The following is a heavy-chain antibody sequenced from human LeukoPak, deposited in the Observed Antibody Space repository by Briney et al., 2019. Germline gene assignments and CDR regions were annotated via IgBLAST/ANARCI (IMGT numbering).Heavy chain of an antibody. J-gene: IGHJ4*02. CDR3: ARSELDRESYYYSFD. Sequence: PSETLSLTCTVSGGSISSIGYYWGWIRQPPGKGLEWIGSIHYSGTTYYNPSLKSRVTISVDTSKNQFSLKLSSVTAADTAVYYCARSELDRESYYYSFDWGQGTLVTVSS. V-gene: IGHV4-39*07. CDR2: IHYSGTT. CDR1: GGSISSIGYY. D-gene: IGHD1-26*01.